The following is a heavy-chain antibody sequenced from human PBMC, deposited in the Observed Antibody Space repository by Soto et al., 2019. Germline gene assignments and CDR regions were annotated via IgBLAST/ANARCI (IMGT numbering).Heavy chain of an antibody. CDR1: GFTFSSYG. V-gene: IGHV3-30*18. Sequence: GGPLRLSCAASGFTFSSYGMHWIRQAPGRGLEWVAVISHDGSNKYYADPVKGRFTISRDNSKNMLYLQMTSLRAEDTAVYYCAKERGDGHTYLDYWGQGTLVTVSS. CDR2: ISHDGSNK. D-gene: IGHD3-3*01. CDR3: AKERGDGHTYLDY. J-gene: IGHJ4*02.